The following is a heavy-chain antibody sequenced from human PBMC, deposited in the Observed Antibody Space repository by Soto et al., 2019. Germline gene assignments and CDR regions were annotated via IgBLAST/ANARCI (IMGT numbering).Heavy chain of an antibody. Sequence: ASVKVSCKASGYTFTTYALHWVRQAPGQRLEWMGWINPGNGYTNYSQKFPDRVTITRDTSATTAYMELSSLRSEDTAVYYCARGPLTSSWYWGQGTPVTVSS. CDR3: ARGPLTSSWY. J-gene: IGHJ4*02. D-gene: IGHD6-13*01. CDR1: GYTFTTYA. CDR2: INPGNGYT. V-gene: IGHV1-3*01.